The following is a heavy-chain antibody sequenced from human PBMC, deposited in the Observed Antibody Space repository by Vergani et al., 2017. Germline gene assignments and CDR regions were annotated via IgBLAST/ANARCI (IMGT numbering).Heavy chain of an antibody. V-gene: IGHV3-33*06. CDR1: GFTFSSYG. J-gene: IGHJ4*02. Sequence: QVQLVEPGGGVVQPGRSLRPPCAAAGFTFSSYGMHWVRQAPGKGLEWVAVIWYDGSNKYYADSLKGRFTISRDNSKNTLYLQMNSLRAEDTAVYYCAKGNGYSYGYLDYWSQGTLVTVSS. CDR2: IWYDGSNK. D-gene: IGHD5-18*01. CDR3: AKGNGYSYGYLDY.